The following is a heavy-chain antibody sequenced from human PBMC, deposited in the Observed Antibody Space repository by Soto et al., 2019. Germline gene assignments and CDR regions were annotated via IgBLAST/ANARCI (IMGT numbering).Heavy chain of an antibody. CDR3: ARESQRSCTNGVCDSNWFDP. Sequence: QVQLVQSGAEVKKPGSSVKVSCKASGGTFSSYAISWVRQAPGQGLEWMGGIIPIFGTANYAQKFQGRVTITADESKSTAYMELSSLRSEDTAVYYCARESQRSCTNGVCDSNWFDPWGQGTLVTVSS. CDR2: IIPIFGTA. V-gene: IGHV1-69*12. J-gene: IGHJ5*02. CDR1: GGTFSSYA. D-gene: IGHD2-8*01.